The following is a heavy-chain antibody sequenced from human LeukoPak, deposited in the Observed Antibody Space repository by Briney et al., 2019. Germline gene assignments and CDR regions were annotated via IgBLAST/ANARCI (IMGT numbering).Heavy chain of an antibody. CDR3: ARGVLLWFGELVLSDWFDP. J-gene: IGHJ5*02. CDR2: ISAYNGNT. Sequence: ASLKVSCKASGYTFTSYGISGVRQAPGQGREWMGWISAYNGNTNYEQKIQGRVTMTKDPSTSTAYMELRSLRSDDTAVYYCARGVLLWFGELVLSDWFDPWGQGTLVTVSS. D-gene: IGHD3-10*01. CDR1: GYTFTSYG. V-gene: IGHV1-18*01.